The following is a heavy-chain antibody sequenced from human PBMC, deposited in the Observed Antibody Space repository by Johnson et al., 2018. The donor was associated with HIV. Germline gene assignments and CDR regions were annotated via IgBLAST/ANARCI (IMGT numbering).Heavy chain of an antibody. Sequence: QVQLVESGGGVVQPGRSLRLSCAASGFTFGSYGIHWVRQAPGKGLEWVAVISYDGSNIYYADSVKGRFRISRDNSKNTLYLQMNSLRAEDTAMYYCAKSPAKDHGGNSGAFAIWGQGTMVTVSS. D-gene: IGHD4-23*01. CDR3: AKSPAKDHGGNSGAFAI. CDR1: GFTFGSYG. J-gene: IGHJ3*02. CDR2: ISYDGSNI. V-gene: IGHV3-30*18.